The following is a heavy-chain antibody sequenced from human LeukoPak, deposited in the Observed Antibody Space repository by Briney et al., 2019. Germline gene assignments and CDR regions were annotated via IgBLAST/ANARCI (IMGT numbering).Heavy chain of an antibody. CDR3: AVCSGGSCYSPHFQH. V-gene: IGHV3-48*01. CDR1: GFTFSSYS. CDR2: ISGSSSTI. D-gene: IGHD2-15*01. Sequence: GSLRLSCAASGFTFSSYSMNWVRQAPGKGLEWVSYISGSSSTIYYADSVKGRFTISRDNAKNSLYLQMNSLRAEDTAVYHCAVCSGGSCYSPHFQHWGQGTLVTVSS. J-gene: IGHJ1*01.